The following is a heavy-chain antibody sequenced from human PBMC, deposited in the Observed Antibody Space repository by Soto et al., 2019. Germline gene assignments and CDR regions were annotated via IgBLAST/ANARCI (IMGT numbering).Heavy chain of an antibody. CDR3: AREEIAAAGYMDY. Sequence: GGSLRLSCAASGFTFSSYGMHWVRQAPGKGLEWVAVIWYDGSNKYYADSVKGRFTISRDNSKNTLYLQMNSLRAEDSAVYYCAREEIAAAGYMDYWGQGTLVTVSS. J-gene: IGHJ4*02. D-gene: IGHD6-13*01. CDR1: GFTFSSYG. CDR2: IWYDGSNK. V-gene: IGHV3-33*01.